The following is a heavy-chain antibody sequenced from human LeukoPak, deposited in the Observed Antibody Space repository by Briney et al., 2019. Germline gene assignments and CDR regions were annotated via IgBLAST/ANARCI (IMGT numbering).Heavy chain of an antibody. D-gene: IGHD2-21*02. CDR1: GYSFTSYW. CDR3: ARRTSAYCGGDCYSFDY. V-gene: IGHV5-51*01. Sequence: GESLKISCKGSGYSFTSYWIGWVRQMPGKGLEWMGIIYPGDSDTRYSPSFQGQVTISAGKSISTAYLQWSSLKASDTAMYYCARRTSAYCGGDCYSFDYWGQGTLVTVSS. CDR2: IYPGDSDT. J-gene: IGHJ4*02.